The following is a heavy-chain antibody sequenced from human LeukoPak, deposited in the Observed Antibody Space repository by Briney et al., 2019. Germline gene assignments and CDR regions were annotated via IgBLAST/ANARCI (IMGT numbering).Heavy chain of an antibody. CDR2: FDPEDGET. V-gene: IGHV1-24*01. D-gene: IGHD2-15*01. J-gene: IGHJ4*02. Sequence: ASVKVSCKVYGYTLTELSMHWVRQAPGKGLEWMGGFDPEDGETIYAQKFQGRVTMTEDTSTDTAYMELSSLRSEDTAVYYCATVAVGVVVAASHFDYWGQGTLVTVSS. CDR1: GYTLTELS. CDR3: ATVAVGVVVAASHFDY.